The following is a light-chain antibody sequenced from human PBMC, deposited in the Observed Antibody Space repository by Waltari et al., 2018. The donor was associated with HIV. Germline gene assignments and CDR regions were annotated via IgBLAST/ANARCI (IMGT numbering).Light chain of an antibody. CDR2: KDS. CDR1: VLAKKY. J-gene: IGLJ3*02. CDR3: YSAADNNLGV. V-gene: IGLV3-27*01. Sequence: SYELTQPPSVSVSPGQTARITCSGDVLAKKYARWFQQKPGQAPVLVIYKDSERTSGIPGRFSGSSLGTTVTLTISGAQVEDEADYYCYSAADNNLGVFGGGTKLTVL.